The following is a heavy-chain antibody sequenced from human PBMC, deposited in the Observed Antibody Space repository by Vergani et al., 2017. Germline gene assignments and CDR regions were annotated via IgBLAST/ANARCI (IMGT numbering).Heavy chain of an antibody. CDR3: AREAYGIDV. V-gene: IGHV4-59*11. J-gene: IGHJ6*02. Sequence: QVQLQESGPGLVKPSETLSLTCTVSGGSINRQYWNWIRQPPGKGLEWIGYIHNSGCTHYNPSLKTPVTILVDTSKNKFSLKRSSVAAADTAVYYCAREAYGIDVWGQGTTVTVSS. CDR2: IHNSGCT. CDR1: GGSINRQY.